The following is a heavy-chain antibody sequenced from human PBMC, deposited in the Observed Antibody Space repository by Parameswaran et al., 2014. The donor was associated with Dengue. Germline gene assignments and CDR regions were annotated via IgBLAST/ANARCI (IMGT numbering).Heavy chain of an antibody. CDR2: ISGSGGST. D-gene: IGHD2-8*01. CDR3: AKGYCTNGVCYRGSSDMDV. J-gene: IGHJ6*02. Sequence: VRQAPGKGLEWVSAISGSGGSTYYADSVKGRFTISRDDSKNTLYLQMNSLRAEDTAVYYCAKGYCTNGVCYRGSSDMDVWAKGPRSPSP. V-gene: IGHV3-23*01.